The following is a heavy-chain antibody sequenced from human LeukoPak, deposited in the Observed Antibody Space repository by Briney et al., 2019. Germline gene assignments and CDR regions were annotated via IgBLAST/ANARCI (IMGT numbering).Heavy chain of an antibody. CDR1: GYSISSGYY. D-gene: IGHD6-6*01. Sequence: SETLSLTRTVSGYSISSGYYWGWIRQPPGQRLEWIGSIYHGGSTYYNPSLKSRVTISVDTSKNQFSLKLSSVTAADTAVFYCARVPHSSSSEWFDPWGQGTLVTVSS. J-gene: IGHJ5*02. V-gene: IGHV4-38-2*02. CDR2: IYHGGST. CDR3: ARVPHSSSSEWFDP.